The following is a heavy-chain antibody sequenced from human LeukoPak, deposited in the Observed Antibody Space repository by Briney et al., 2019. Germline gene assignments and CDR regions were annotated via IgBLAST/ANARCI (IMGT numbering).Heavy chain of an antibody. CDR1: GGSISSYY. CDR3: AREELRLGELSIDY. D-gene: IGHD3-16*02. J-gene: IGHJ4*02. CDR2: IYYSGST. Sequence: SETLSLTCTVSGGSISSYYWSWIRQPPGKGLEWIGYIYYSGSTNYNPSLKSRVTISVDTSKNQFSLKLSSVTAADTAMYYCAREELRLGELSIDYWGQGTLVTVSS. V-gene: IGHV4-59*12.